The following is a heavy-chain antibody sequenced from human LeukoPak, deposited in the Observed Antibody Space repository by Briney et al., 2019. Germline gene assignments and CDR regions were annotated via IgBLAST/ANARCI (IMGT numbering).Heavy chain of an antibody. CDR2: IYTSGST. D-gene: IGHD2-2*02. V-gene: IGHV4-61*02. CDR1: GGSISSGSYY. Sequence: SQTLSLTCTVSGGSISSGSYYWSWIRQPAGKGREWIGRIYTSGSTNYNPSLKSRVTISVDTSKNQFSLKLSSVTAADTAVYYCARAGYCSSTSCYTGGYYFDYWGQGTLVTVSS. J-gene: IGHJ4*02. CDR3: ARAGYCSSTSCYTGGYYFDY.